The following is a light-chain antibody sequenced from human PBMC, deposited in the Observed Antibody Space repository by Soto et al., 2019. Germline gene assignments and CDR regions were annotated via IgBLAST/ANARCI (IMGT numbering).Light chain of an antibody. J-gene: IGLJ1*01. Sequence: QSVLTQPPSVSGTPGQRVTISCSGGISNIGNNYVHWFQQLPGTAPKVLSNRNNQRPSGVPDRFSGSKSGTSASLAISGLRSEDEAEYYCAAWDATARSYVFGTGTKVTVL. CDR2: RNN. V-gene: IGLV1-47*01. CDR1: ISNIGNNY. CDR3: AAWDATARSYV.